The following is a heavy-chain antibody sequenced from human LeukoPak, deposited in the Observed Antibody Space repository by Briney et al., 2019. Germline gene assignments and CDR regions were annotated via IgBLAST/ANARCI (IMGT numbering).Heavy chain of an antibody. CDR1: GGTFSSYA. J-gene: IGHJ4*02. CDR3: ARERAHYDILTGYRRGYFDY. Sequence: SVKVSCKASGGTFSSYAISWVRQAPGQGLEWMGRIIPILGIANYAQKFQGRATITADKSTSTAYMELSSLRSEDTAVYYCARERAHYDILTGYRRGYFDYWGQGTLVTVSS. D-gene: IGHD3-9*01. CDR2: IIPILGIA. V-gene: IGHV1-69*04.